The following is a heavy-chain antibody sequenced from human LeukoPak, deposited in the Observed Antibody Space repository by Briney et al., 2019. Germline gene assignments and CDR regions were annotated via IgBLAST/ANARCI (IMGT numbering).Heavy chain of an antibody. CDR3: ARGTGRGYDYDY. CDR2: IIPILGIA. Sequence: SVKVSCKASGGTFSSYAISWVRQAPGQGLEWMGRIIPILGIANYAQKFQGRVTITADKSTSTAYMELSSLRSEDTAVYYCARGTGRGYDYDYWGQGTLVTVSS. J-gene: IGHJ4*02. CDR1: GGTFSSYA. D-gene: IGHD5-12*01. V-gene: IGHV1-69*04.